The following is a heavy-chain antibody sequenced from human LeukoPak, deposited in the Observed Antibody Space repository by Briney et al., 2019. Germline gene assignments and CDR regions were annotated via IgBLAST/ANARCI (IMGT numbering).Heavy chain of an antibody. J-gene: IGHJ6*02. CDR1: GFTFSSYA. Sequence: QPGRSLRLSCAASGFTFSSYAMHWVRQAPGKGLEWVAVTSYDGSNKYYADSVKGRFTISRDNSKNTLYLQMNSLRAEDTAVYYCARDTNYDILTGYYSGSDYYGMDVWGQGTTVTVSS. CDR2: TSYDGSNK. CDR3: ARDTNYDILTGYYSGSDYYGMDV. V-gene: IGHV3-30-3*01. D-gene: IGHD3-9*01.